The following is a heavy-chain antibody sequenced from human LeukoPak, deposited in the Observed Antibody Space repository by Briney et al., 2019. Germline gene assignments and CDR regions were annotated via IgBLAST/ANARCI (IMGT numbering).Heavy chain of an antibody. Sequence: TGGSLRLSCAASGFTFSTSWMTWVRQAPGKGLEWVVNIKQDGSEKYYVDSVKGRFTVSRDNAKNSLYLQMNSLRAEDTAVYYCAREGYTTVTFDYWGQGTLVTVSS. J-gene: IGHJ4*02. CDR3: AREGYTTVTFDY. CDR1: GFTFSTSW. CDR2: IKQDGSEK. D-gene: IGHD4-17*01. V-gene: IGHV3-7*01.